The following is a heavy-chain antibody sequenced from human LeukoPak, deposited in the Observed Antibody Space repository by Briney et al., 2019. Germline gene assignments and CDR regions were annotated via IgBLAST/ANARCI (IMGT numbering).Heavy chain of an antibody. V-gene: IGHV3-23*01. J-gene: IGHJ4*02. Sequence: SGGSLRLSCAASGFTFSSYAMSWVRQAPGKGLQWVSGISGSGGSTYYADAGRGRVTVSRDNSKNTLDLQMNRLRGEDTAVYYSAPAPYDSGGYSATSFDHWGQGTLVTVSS. CDR2: ISGSGGST. CDR3: APAPYDSGGYSATSFDH. D-gene: IGHD3-22*01. CDR1: GFTFSSYA.